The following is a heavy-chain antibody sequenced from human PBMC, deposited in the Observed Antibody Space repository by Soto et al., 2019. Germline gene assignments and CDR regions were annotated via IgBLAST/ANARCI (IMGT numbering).Heavy chain of an antibody. V-gene: IGHV4-4*02. CDR2: VHHSGNT. CDR3: AKWHPLNP. D-gene: IGHD2-8*01. CDR1: GVSISNTEW. J-gene: IGHJ5*02. Sequence: QVQVQESGPGLVKPSGTLSLTCSVSGVSISNTEWWHWVRQPPGKGLEWIGEVHHSGNTNYNPSLKSRVTMSVDKSKNQFLLMLRSVTAADTAVYYCAKWHPLNPWGQGTLVTVSS.